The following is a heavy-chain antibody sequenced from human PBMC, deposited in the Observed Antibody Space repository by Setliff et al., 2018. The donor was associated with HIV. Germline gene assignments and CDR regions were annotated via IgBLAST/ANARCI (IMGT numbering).Heavy chain of an antibody. D-gene: IGHD3-16*01. J-gene: IGHJ3*02. Sequence: ASVKVSCKVSGYTLTELSMHWVRQAPGKGLEWMGSFDPEDGETTYAQKFQGRVTMTGDTSTDTAYMELSSLRAEDTAVYYCATDRPTYYEYVWGSPNGRKAFDIWGQGTMVTVSS. CDR2: FDPEDGET. V-gene: IGHV1-24*01. CDR1: GYTLTELS. CDR3: ATDRPTYYEYVWGSPNGRKAFDI.